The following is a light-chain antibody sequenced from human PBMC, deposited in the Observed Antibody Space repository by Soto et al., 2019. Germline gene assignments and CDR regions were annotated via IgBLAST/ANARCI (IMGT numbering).Light chain of an antibody. J-gene: IGKJ1*01. CDR1: QTISSW. Sequence: DIRMTQAPATLSAPGGDITTSTFRASQTISSWLAWYQQKPGKAPKLLIYKASSLESGVPSRFSGSGSGTEFTLTISSLQPDDFATYYCQQYNSYWTFGQGTKVDI. CDR2: KAS. V-gene: IGKV1-5*03. CDR3: QQYNSYWT.